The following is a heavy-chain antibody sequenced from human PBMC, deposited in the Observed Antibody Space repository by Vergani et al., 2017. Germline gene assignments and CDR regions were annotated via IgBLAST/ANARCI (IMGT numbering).Heavy chain of an antibody. J-gene: IGHJ5*02. V-gene: IGHV4-39*01. Sequence: QLQLQESGPGLVKPSATLSLTCSVSGASIRSSNYYWGWIRQPPGKGLEWIASIYYSGSTYYNPSLKSRVTISVDTSKSQFSLKLSSVTAADTAVYVCARHSTVEWLVKLGWIDPWGQGILVTVSS. CDR1: GASIRSSNYY. CDR2: IYYSGST. CDR3: ARHSTVEWLVKLGWIDP. D-gene: IGHD6-19*01.